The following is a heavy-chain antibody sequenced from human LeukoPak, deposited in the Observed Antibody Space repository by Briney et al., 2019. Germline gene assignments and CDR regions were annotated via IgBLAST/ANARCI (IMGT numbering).Heavy chain of an antibody. CDR2: ISAYNGNT. J-gene: IGHJ4*02. CDR3: ASDPIGCYSSSCRYFDY. D-gene: IGHD6-6*01. Sequence: ASVKVSCKASGYTLTSYGISWVRQAPGQGLEWMGWISAYNGNTNYARKLQGRVTMTTDTSTSTAYMELRSLRSDDTAVYYCASDPIGCYSSSCRYFDYWGQGTLVTVSS. V-gene: IGHV1-18*01. CDR1: GYTLTSYG.